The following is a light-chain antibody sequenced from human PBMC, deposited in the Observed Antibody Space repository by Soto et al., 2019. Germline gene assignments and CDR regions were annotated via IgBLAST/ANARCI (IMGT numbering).Light chain of an antibody. CDR1: RSVRNNY. V-gene: IGKV3-20*01. CDR2: DAS. J-gene: IGKJ5*01. Sequence: EIVLTQSPDTLSLSPGERATLSCRAIRSVRNNYLAWYQVRPGQAPRLLIYDASTKATAIPDRISGSGSGTDFTLTISRLEPEDFAVYYCQQYGSSPLITFGQGTRLEIK. CDR3: QQYGSSPLIT.